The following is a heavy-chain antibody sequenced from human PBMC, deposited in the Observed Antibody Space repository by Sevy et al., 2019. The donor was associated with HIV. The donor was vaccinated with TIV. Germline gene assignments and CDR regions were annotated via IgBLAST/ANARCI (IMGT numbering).Heavy chain of an antibody. CDR2: IYYSGST. J-gene: IGHJ5*02. CDR3: ARHIEYSSSLLLPTYRFDP. D-gene: IGHD6-6*01. Sequence: SETLSLTCTVSGGSISSSSYYWGWIRQPPGKGLEWIGSIYYSGSTYYNPSLKSRVTISVDTSKNQFSLKRSSVTAADTAVYYCARHIEYSSSLLLPTYRFDPWGQGTLVTVSS. V-gene: IGHV4-39*01. CDR1: GGSISSSSYY.